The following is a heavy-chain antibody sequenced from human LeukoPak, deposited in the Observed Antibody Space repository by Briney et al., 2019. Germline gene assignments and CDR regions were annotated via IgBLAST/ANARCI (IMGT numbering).Heavy chain of an antibody. J-gene: IGHJ4*02. CDR1: GFTFSSYA. CDR3: AREGAYSAYDMGQRLVKRYFDY. V-gene: IGHV3-30*04. Sequence: GRSLRLSCAASGFTFSSYAMHWVRQAPGKGLEWVAVISYGGSNKYYADSVKGRFTISRDNSKNTLYLQMNSLRAEDTAVYYCAREGAYSAYDMGQRLVKRYFDYWGQGTLVTVSS. CDR2: ISYGGSNK. D-gene: IGHD5-12*01.